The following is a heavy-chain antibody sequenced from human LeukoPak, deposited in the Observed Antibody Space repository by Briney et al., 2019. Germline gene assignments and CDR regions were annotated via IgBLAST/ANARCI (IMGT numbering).Heavy chain of an antibody. CDR3: PRYELRTAMVTGFDY. J-gene: IGHJ4*02. V-gene: IGHV5-10-1*01. CDR2: IDPSDSYT. D-gene: IGHD5-18*01. CDR1: GYSFTSYW. Sequence: GESLKISCKGSGYSFTSYWISWVRQMPGKGLEWMGRIDPSDSYTNYSPSFQGHVTISADKSISTAYLQWSSLEASDTDMYYCPRYELRTAMVTGFDYWGQGTLVTVSS.